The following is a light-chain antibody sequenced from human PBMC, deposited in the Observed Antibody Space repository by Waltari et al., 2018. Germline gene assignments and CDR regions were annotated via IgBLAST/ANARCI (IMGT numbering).Light chain of an antibody. CDR2: EVN. Sequence: QSALTQPASVSGSPGQSITVSCTGTSSDVGSYNLVSWFQQYPDKAPKLIIFEVNKRPSGVSNRFPGSKSGNTASLTISGLQAGDEADYYCCSYAGSGIYVFGTGAKVTVL. V-gene: IGLV2-23*02. CDR1: SSDVGSYNL. J-gene: IGLJ1*01. CDR3: CSYAGSGIYV.